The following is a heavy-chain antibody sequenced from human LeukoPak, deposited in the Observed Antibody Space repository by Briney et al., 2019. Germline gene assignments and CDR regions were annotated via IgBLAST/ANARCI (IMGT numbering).Heavy chain of an antibody. CDR2: IRYDGGNA. V-gene: IGHV3-30*02. D-gene: IGHD3-16*01. Sequence: GGSLRLSRAPPGFTFSTYNMHWVRQAPGKGLEWVSFIRYDGGNAYYVDSVRGGFTISRDNSKNTRYLQLNSLRAEDTAVYYCAKRLGAVTSYYMDDWGKGTTVTVSS. CDR1: GFTFSTYN. J-gene: IGHJ6*03. CDR3: AKRLGAVTSYYMDD.